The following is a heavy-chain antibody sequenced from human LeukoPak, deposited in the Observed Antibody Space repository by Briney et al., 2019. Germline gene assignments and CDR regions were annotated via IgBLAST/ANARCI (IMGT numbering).Heavy chain of an antibody. CDR3: ARLSTVTTSFDY. J-gene: IGHJ4*02. D-gene: IGHD4-17*01. Sequence: SETLSLTCTVSGGSISSYYWSRIRQPAGKGLEWIGRIYTSGTTHYNPSLKSRVTMSVDTSKNQFSLKLSSVTAADTAVYYCARLSTVTTSFDYWGQGTLVTVSS. CDR2: IYTSGTT. CDR1: GGSISSYY. V-gene: IGHV4-4*07.